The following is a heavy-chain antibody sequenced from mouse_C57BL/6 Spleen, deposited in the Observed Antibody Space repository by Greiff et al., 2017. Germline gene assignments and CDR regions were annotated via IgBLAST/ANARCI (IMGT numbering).Heavy chain of an antibody. CDR1: GYTFTDYY. J-gene: IGHJ2*01. Sequence: VQLQQSGPELVKPGASVKISCKASGYTFTDYYMNWVKQSHGKSLEWIGDINPNNGGTSYNQKFKGKATLTVDKSSSTAYMELRSLTSEYSAVYYCARRTHFDYWGQGTTLTVSS. V-gene: IGHV1-26*01. CDR3: ARRTHFDY. CDR2: INPNNGGT.